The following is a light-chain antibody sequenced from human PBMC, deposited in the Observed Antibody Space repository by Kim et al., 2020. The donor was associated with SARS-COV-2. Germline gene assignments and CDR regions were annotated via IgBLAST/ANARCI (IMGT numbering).Light chain of an antibody. CDR3: QQSYITPFT. CDR2: AAS. V-gene: IGKV1-39*01. J-gene: IGKJ3*01. CDR1: QSISSH. Sequence: DIQMTQSPSSLSASVGDRVTITCRTTQSISSHINWYQQKPGRAPKLLISAASTLQGGVPSRFSGSGSETDFTLTISSLQPEDFATYFCQQSYITPFTFGPGTKVDIK.